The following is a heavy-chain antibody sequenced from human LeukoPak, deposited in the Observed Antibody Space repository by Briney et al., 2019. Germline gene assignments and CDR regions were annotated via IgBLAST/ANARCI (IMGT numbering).Heavy chain of an antibody. CDR1: GGSISSYY. D-gene: IGHD6-6*01. CDR2: IYYSGST. CDR3: ARESALSIAARRFYYYMDV. J-gene: IGHJ6*03. V-gene: IGHV4-59*01. Sequence: SETLSLTCTVSGGSISSYYWSWIRQPPGKGLEWIGYIYYSGSTNYNPSLKSRVTISVDTSKNRFSLKLSSVTAADTAVYYCARESALSIAARRFYYYMDVWGKGTTVTVSS.